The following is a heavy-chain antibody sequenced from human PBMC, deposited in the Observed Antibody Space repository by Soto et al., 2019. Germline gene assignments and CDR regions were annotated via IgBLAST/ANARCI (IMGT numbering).Heavy chain of an antibody. CDR3: ARVWFGESYFDY. CDR2: IYYSGST. Sequence: SETLSLTCTVSGDSISSNYWGWIRQPPGKGLEWIGYIYYSGSTTYNPSLKSRVTILVDTSKNQFSLKLSSVTAADTAVYYCARVWFGESYFDYWGQGTLVTVSS. D-gene: IGHD3-10*01. CDR1: GDSISSNY. J-gene: IGHJ4*02. V-gene: IGHV4-59*01.